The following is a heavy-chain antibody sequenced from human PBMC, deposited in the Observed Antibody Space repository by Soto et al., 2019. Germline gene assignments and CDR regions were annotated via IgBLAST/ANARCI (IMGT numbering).Heavy chain of an antibody. D-gene: IGHD2-21*02. CDR3: ARQTPVGTVFDY. CDR2: IHAGDSDT. CDR1: GYSFRNHW. V-gene: IGHV5-51*01. Sequence: GESLKISCEGSGYSFRNHWIGWARQMPGKGLELMGVIHAGDSDTRYNPSFEAQVTTSADKSISTAYLQWTSLEDSDTAIYYCARQTPVGTVFDYWGQGTPVTVSS. J-gene: IGHJ4*02.